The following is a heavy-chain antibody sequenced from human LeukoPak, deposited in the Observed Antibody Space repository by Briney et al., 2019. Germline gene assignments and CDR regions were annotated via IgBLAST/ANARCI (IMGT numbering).Heavy chain of an antibody. CDR3: ARDSGGYSH. CDR1: GFTVSSNH. Sequence: GESLKISCAASGFTVSSNHMSWVRQAPGKGLEWVSVIYSGGSTYYADSVKGRFTISRDNSKNTLYLQMNSLRAEDTAVYYCARDSGGYSHWGRGTLATVSS. D-gene: IGHD3-22*01. V-gene: IGHV3-53*01. CDR2: IYSGGST. J-gene: IGHJ4*02.